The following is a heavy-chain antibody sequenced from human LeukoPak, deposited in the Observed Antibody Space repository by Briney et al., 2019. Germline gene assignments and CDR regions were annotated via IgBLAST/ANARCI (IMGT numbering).Heavy chain of an antibody. J-gene: IGHJ4*02. CDR1: GFTFSSYT. CDR3: ARPLGGKTDFDY. D-gene: IGHD2-15*01. CDR2: ISSSSSYR. Sequence: GGSLRLSCAASGFTFSSYTMNWVRQAPGKGLERVSLISSSSSYRFYADSVKRRFTISRDNAKKSLYLQMTSRGAEDTAVYYCARPLGGKTDFDYWGQGTLVTVSS. V-gene: IGHV3-21*01.